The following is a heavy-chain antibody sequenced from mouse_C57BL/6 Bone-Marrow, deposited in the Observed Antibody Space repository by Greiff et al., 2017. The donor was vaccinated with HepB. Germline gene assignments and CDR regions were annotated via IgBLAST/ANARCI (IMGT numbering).Heavy chain of an antibody. D-gene: IGHD1-1*01. J-gene: IGHJ3*01. Sequence: EVMLVESGGGLVKPGGSLKLSCAASGFTFSDYGMHWVRQAPEKGLEWVAYISSGSSTIYYAATVKGRFTISRDNAKNTLFLQMTSLRSEDTAMYYCATPPPSYYGSSSFAYWGQGTLVTVSA. CDR3: ATPPPSYYGSSSFAY. CDR1: GFTFSDYG. V-gene: IGHV5-17*01. CDR2: ISSGSSTI.